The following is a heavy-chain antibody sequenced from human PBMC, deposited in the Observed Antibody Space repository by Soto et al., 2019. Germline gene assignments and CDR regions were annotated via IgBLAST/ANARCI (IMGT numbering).Heavy chain of an antibody. D-gene: IGHD6-13*01. Sequence: GGSLRLSCAASGFTFSSYAMHWVRQAPGKGLEWVAVISYDGSNKYYADSVKGRFTISRDNSKNTLYLQMNSLRAEDTAVYYCARAGAGKDSSSWWYYYYGMDVWGQGTTVTVSS. J-gene: IGHJ6*02. CDR2: ISYDGSNK. V-gene: IGHV3-30-3*01. CDR3: ARAGAGKDSSSWWYYYYGMDV. CDR1: GFTFSSYA.